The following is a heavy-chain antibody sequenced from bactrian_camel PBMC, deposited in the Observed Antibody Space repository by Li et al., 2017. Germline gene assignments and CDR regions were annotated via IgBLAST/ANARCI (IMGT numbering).Heavy chain of an antibody. CDR2: LWIGGATT. CDR1: GYTYDTYC. CDR3: AADQLYGGTCCDATEFAY. Sequence: QLVESGGGSVQAGGSLRLSCEAPGYTYDTYCMGWFRQAPGKDCEGVAVLWIGGATTYYASSVKGRFTITRDYDKDLVYLQMNNLKPEDTGMYYCAADQLYGGTCCDATEFAYRGQGTQVTVS. V-gene: IGHV3S1*01. D-gene: IGHD5*01. J-gene: IGHJ4*01.